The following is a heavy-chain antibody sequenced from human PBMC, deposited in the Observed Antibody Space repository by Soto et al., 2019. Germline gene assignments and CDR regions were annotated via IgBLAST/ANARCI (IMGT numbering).Heavy chain of an antibody. D-gene: IGHD6-13*01. V-gene: IGHV4-61*01. CDR2: IYYSGST. CDR1: GGSVSSGSYY. Sequence: QVQLQESGPGLVKPSETLSLTCTVSGGSVSSGSYYWSWIRQPPGKGLEWIGYIYYSGSTNYNPSRKSRVTISVDTSKNQFSLKLSSVTAADTAVYYCARDWGSSLGIDYWGQGTLVTVSS. CDR3: ARDWGSSLGIDY. J-gene: IGHJ4*02.